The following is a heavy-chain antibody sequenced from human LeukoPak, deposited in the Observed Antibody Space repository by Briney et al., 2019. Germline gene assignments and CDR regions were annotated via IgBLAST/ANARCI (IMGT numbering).Heavy chain of an antibody. D-gene: IGHD2-8*01. Sequence: GGSLRLSCAASGFTLSSYWMHWVRQAPGKGLVWVSRINSDGSSRSYADSVKGRFTISRDNANNTLYLQMNSLRAEDTAVYYCARHPTLYPDWGQGTLVTVSS. CDR1: GFTLSSYW. CDR3: ARHPTLYPD. J-gene: IGHJ4*02. CDR2: INSDGSSR. V-gene: IGHV3-74*01.